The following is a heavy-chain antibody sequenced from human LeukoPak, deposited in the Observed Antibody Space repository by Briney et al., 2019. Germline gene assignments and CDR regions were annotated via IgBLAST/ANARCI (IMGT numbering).Heavy chain of an antibody. J-gene: IGHJ4*02. D-gene: IGHD3-9*01. CDR2: ISADGRNE. CDR3: ARDLTGSIDY. V-gene: IGHV3-30*04. CDR1: GFTFSNYA. Sequence: PGGSLRLSCAASGFTFSNYAMHWVRQAPGKGLEWVAVISADGRNEYYGDSVMGRITISRDNSKSTLYLRMNSLRHEDTAVYYCARDLTGSIDYWGQGTLVTVSS.